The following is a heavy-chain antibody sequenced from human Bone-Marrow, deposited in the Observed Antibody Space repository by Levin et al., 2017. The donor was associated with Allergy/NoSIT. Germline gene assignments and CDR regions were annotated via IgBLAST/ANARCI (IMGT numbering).Heavy chain of an antibody. J-gene: IGHJ4*02. Sequence: TGGSLRLSCAASGFTFSSYAMSWVRQAPGKGLEWVSAISGSGAGTYYADSVKGRFTISRDNSKSTLYLQMNSLRAEDTAVYYCAKDPQGGMYTRDYYFDYWGQGALVTVSS. V-gene: IGHV3-23*01. D-gene: IGHD5-24*01. CDR3: AKDPQGGMYTRDYYFDY. CDR1: GFTFSSYA. CDR2: ISGSGAGT.